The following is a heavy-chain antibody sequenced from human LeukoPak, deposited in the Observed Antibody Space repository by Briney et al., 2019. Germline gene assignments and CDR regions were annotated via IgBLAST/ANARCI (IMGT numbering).Heavy chain of an antibody. Sequence: GGSLRLSCAASGFTFSSYAMHWVRQAPGKGLEWVAVISYDGSNKYYADSVKGRFTISRDNSKNTLYLQMNSLRAEDTAVYYCARSPGAGMVVADPGSYFDYWGQGTLVTVSS. V-gene: IGHV3-30-3*01. D-gene: IGHD2-15*01. CDR2: ISYDGSNK. J-gene: IGHJ4*02. CDR3: ARSPGAGMVVADPGSYFDY. CDR1: GFTFSSYA.